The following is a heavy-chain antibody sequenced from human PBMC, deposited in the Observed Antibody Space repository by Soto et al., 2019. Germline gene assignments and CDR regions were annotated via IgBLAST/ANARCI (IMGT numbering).Heavy chain of an antibody. D-gene: IGHD6-6*01. CDR2: IYPGDSDP. Sequence: GAPRKIYCQGSGYSFASYWIGWVRQMPGKDLEWMGIIYPGDSDPRYSPSFQGQVTISADKSLRTAYLQWTSLKASDTALYYCARTRSFTLGFYYDGMDVWGQGTTVTVSS. CDR3: ARTRSFTLGFYYDGMDV. CDR1: GYSFASYW. V-gene: IGHV5-51*01. J-gene: IGHJ6*02.